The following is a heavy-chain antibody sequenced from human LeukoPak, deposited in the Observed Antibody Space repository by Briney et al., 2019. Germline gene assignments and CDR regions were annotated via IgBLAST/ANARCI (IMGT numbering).Heavy chain of an antibody. CDR1: GYTFTGYY. J-gene: IGHJ4*02. CDR2: INPNSGGT. V-gene: IGHV1-2*02. Sequence: VASVKVSCKASGYTFTGYYMHWVRQAPGQGLEWMGWINPNSGGTNYAQKFQGRVTMTGDTSISTAYMELSRLRSDDTAVYYCARPTLGGSSGWYYFDYWGQGTLVTVSS. CDR3: ARPTLGGSSGWYYFDY. D-gene: IGHD6-19*01.